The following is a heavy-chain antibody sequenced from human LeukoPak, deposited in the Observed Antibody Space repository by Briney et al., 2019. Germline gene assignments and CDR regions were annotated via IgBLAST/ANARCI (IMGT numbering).Heavy chain of an antibody. J-gene: IGHJ4*02. CDR1: GDSVSSINGA. CDR3: ARGGQLVPAVDY. Sequence: SQTLSLTCAISGDSVSSINGAWNWIRQSPSRGLEWLGRTYYRSKWYDDYADSVKGRMTISQDTSKNQFSLHVYSVTPEDTAVYYCARGGQLVPAVDYWGQGTLVTVSS. D-gene: IGHD6-6*01. V-gene: IGHV6-1*01. CDR2: TYYRSKWYD.